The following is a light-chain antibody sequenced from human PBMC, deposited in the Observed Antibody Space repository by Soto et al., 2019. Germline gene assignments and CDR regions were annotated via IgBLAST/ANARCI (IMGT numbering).Light chain of an antibody. CDR2: DAS. CDR3: QQYNNWTPLT. Sequence: EIVMTQSPATLSVSPGERATLSCRASQSVSSNLAWYQQKPGQAPRLLIYDASTRATGIPARFSGSGSGTEFTLTIRSMQSEAFAVYYYQQYNNWTPLTFGGGNKVEIK. V-gene: IGKV3-15*01. J-gene: IGKJ4*01. CDR1: QSVSSN.